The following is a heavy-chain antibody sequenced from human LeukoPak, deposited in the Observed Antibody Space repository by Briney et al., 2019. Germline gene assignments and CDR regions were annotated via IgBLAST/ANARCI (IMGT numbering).Heavy chain of an antibody. D-gene: IGHD3-22*01. J-gene: IGHJ5*02. CDR3: ARQDGGYYYWFDP. CDR2: INHSGST. V-gene: IGHV4-34*01. Sequence: SETLSLTCAVYGGSFSGYYWSWIRQPPGKGLEWIGEINHSGSTNYNPSPKSRVTISVDTSKNQFSLKLSSVTAADTAVYYCARQDGGYYYWFDPWGQGTLVTVSS. CDR1: GGSFSGYY.